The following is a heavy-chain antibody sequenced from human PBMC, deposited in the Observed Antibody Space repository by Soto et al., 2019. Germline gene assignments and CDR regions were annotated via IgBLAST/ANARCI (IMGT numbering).Heavy chain of an antibody. Sequence: QVQLQESGPGLVKPSETLSLNCNVSGDSMSRYYWTWIRQPPGKGLEWMGDIAYSGSATYNPSLKSRVTISLDASKSQFSLELGSLTAADTAVYYCARSRVIPTNYGMDVWGQGTTVTVSS. CDR3: ARSRVIPTNYGMDV. J-gene: IGHJ6*02. CDR1: GDSMSRYY. V-gene: IGHV4-59*01. CDR2: IAYSGSA. D-gene: IGHD2-21*01.